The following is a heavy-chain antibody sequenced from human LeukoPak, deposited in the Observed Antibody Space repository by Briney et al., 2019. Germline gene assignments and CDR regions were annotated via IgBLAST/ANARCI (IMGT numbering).Heavy chain of an antibody. V-gene: IGHV4-4*07. Sequence: SETLSLTCTVSGGSITSYYWNWIRQPAGKGLERIGRIYTSGSTNYNPSLKSRVTMSVDTSKNQFSLKLSSVTAADTAVYYCARSGGSGTYYDGSFDYWGQGTLVTVSS. CDR3: ARSGGSGTYYDGSFDY. CDR1: GGSITSYY. D-gene: IGHD1-26*01. CDR2: IYTSGST. J-gene: IGHJ4*02.